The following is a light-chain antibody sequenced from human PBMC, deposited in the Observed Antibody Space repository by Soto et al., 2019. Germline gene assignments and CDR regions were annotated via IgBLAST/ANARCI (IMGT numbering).Light chain of an antibody. V-gene: IGLV1-40*01. J-gene: IGLJ3*02. Sequence: QSVLTQPPSVSGAPGQRVTISCTGSSSNLGAGYDVHWYQQLPGTAPKVFIYGNINRPSGVPDRFSGSKSGTSAALVITGVQNEDEAAYYCQSYDDSLSGWVFGGGTKLTVL. CDR1: SSNLGAGYD. CDR3: QSYDDSLSGWV. CDR2: GNI.